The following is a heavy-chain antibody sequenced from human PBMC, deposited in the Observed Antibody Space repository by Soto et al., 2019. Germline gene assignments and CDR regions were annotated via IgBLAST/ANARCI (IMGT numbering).Heavy chain of an antibody. CDR3: VHTGYSYDPFGY. V-gene: IGHV2-5*01. CDR2: IFWNDDE. CDR1: GFSLTTYGVG. Sequence: QITLKESGPALVKPTQTLTLTCTFSGFSLTTYGVGVGWIRQPPGKALEWLALIFWNDDERYSPSLKSRLTITKDTSKNQVVLTMTNMDPVDTATCYCVHTGYSYDPFGYWGRGTLVTVSS. J-gene: IGHJ4*02. D-gene: IGHD5-18*01.